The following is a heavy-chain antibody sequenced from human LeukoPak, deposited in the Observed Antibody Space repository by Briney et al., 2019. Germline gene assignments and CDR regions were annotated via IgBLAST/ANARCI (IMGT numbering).Heavy chain of an antibody. V-gene: IGHV3-23*01. D-gene: IGHD3-3*01. CDR2: ISGSGGST. Sequence: PGGSLRLSCAASGFTFSSYAMSWVRQAPGKGLEWVSAISGSGGSTYYADSVKGRFTISRDNSKNTLYLQMNSLRAEDTAVYYCAKNRITIFGVVIMESEYFQHWGQGTLVTVSS. CDR1: GFTFSSYA. J-gene: IGHJ1*01. CDR3: AKNRITIFGVVIMESEYFQH.